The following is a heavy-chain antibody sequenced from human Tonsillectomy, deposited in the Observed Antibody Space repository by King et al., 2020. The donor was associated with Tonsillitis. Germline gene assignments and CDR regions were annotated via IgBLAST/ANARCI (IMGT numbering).Heavy chain of an antibody. CDR2: ISGSGGST. V-gene: IGHV3-23*04. CDR1: GFTFSSYA. Sequence: VQLVESGGGLVQPGGSLRLSCAASGFTFSSYAMSWVRQAPGKGLEWVSAISGSGGSTYYADAVRGRFTNSRDNSKNTLYLQMNSLRAEDTAVYYCARNGDYYDSSIDYWGQGTLVTVSS. CDR3: ARNGDYYDSSIDY. D-gene: IGHD3-22*01. J-gene: IGHJ4*02.